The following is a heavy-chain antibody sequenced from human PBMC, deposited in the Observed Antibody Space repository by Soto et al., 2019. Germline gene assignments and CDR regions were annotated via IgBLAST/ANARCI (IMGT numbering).Heavy chain of an antibody. CDR2: IKSKTDGGTT. Sequence: PGGSLRLSCAASGFTFSNAWMSWVRQAPGKGLEWVGRIKSKTDGGTTDYAAPVKGRFTISRDDSKNTLYLQMNSLKTEDTAVYYCTTSAIWFGELSWFDPWGQGTLVTVSS. CDR3: TTSAIWFGELSWFDP. V-gene: IGHV3-15*01. CDR1: GFTFSNAW. J-gene: IGHJ5*02. D-gene: IGHD3-10*01.